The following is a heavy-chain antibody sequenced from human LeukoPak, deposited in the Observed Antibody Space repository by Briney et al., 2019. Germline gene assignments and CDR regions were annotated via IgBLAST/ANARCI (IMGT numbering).Heavy chain of an antibody. D-gene: IGHD2-21*02. J-gene: IGHJ4*02. V-gene: IGHV3-53*01. CDR1: GFTVSNNY. CDR2: IYSGGET. Sequence: PGGSLRLSCAVSGFTVSNNYMSWVRQAPGKGLECVSVIYSGGETYYADSVKGQFTISRDKSKNTLYLQMNSLRAEDTAVYYCASSRGFVVVTAIDYWGQGTLVTVSS. CDR3: ASSRGFVVVTAIDY.